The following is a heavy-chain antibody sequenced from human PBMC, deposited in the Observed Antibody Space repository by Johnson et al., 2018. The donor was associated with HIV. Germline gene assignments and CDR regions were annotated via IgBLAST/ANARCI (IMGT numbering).Heavy chain of an antibody. D-gene: IGHD3-22*01. CDR3: AEEGCFRVSCGHYSSVAFDM. J-gene: IGHJ3*02. Sequence: QVQLVESGGGVVQPGRSLRLPCAASGFTFSSYGMNWVRQAPGKGLEWVSGMNWNGGSTGYADSVKGRFTISRDISKNMLFLLMNSLRHVDTVMYYFAEEGCFRVSCGHYSSVAFDMWGQGTMVTVSS. V-gene: IGHV3-NL1*01. CDR2: MNWNGGST. CDR1: GFTFSSYG.